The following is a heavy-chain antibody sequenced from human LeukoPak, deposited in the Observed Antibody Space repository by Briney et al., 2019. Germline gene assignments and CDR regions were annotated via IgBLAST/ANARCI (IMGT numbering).Heavy chain of an antibody. CDR3: ARGVGYCSGGSCLKYYGMDV. D-gene: IGHD2-15*01. J-gene: IGHJ6*02. V-gene: IGHV4-34*01. Sequence: HPSETLSLTCAVYGGSFSGYYWSWIRQPPGKGLEWIGEINHSGSTNYNPSLKSRVTISVDTSKNQFSLKLSSVTAADTAVYYCARGVGYCSGGSCLKYYGMDVWGQGTTVTVSS. CDR1: GGSFSGYY. CDR2: INHSGST.